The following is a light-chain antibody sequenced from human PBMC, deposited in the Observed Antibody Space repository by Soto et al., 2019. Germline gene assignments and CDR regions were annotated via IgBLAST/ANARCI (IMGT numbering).Light chain of an antibody. V-gene: IGKV4-1*01. CDR2: WAS. J-gene: IGKJ4*01. CDR3: QQFYSSPLT. CDR1: HSLLFSSNKKNY. Sequence: DIVMTQLPDSLAVSLGEMATINVKSSHSLLFSSNKKNYLAWYQQRTGQPPKXXIYWASSRESGVPDRFTGSGYGTDFNLSISSLQAEDVAVYYCQQFYSSPLTFGGGTKVDIK.